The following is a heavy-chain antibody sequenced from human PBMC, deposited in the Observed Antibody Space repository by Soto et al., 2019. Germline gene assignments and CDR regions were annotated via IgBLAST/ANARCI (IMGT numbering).Heavy chain of an antibody. CDR3: ARGYYDILTGFYYYYMDV. CDR2: ISSSSSYI. D-gene: IGHD3-9*01. J-gene: IGHJ6*03. CDR1: GFTFSSYS. V-gene: IGHV3-21*01. Sequence: PGGSLRLSCAASGFTFSSYSMNWVRQAPGKGLEWVSSISSSSSYIYYADSVKGRFTISRDNAKNSLYLQMNSLRAEDTAVYYCARGYYDILTGFYYYYMDVWGKGTTVT.